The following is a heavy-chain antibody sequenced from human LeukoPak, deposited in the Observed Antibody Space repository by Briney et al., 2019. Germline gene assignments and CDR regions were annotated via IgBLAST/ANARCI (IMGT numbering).Heavy chain of an antibody. J-gene: IGHJ4*02. CDR3: AKDSYYDSSGWMDY. Sequence: GRSLRLSCAASGFTFSSYGMHWVRQAPGKGLEWVAVISYDGGNKYYADSVKGRFTISRDNSKNTLYLQMNSLRAEDTAVYYCAKDSYYDSSGWMDYWGQGTLVTVSS. CDR1: GFTFSSYG. D-gene: IGHD3-22*01. CDR2: ISYDGGNK. V-gene: IGHV3-30*18.